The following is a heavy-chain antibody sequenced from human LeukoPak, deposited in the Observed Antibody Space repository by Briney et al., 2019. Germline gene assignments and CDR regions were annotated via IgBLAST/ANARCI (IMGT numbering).Heavy chain of an antibody. V-gene: IGHV3-7*04. CDR2: IHPEGNEK. CDR1: GFTFRNFW. Sequence: GGSLRLSCAASGFTFRNFWMSWVRQAPGRGLEWVANIHPEGNEKYQVESVKGRFTISRDNAKSSLFLQMNGLRAEDTAVYYCARGDAFSGDHWGQGTLVTVSS. CDR3: ARGDAFSGDH. J-gene: IGHJ4*02.